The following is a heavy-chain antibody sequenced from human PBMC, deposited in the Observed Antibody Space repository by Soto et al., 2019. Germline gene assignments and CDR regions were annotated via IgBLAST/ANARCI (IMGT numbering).Heavy chain of an antibody. Sequence: WGSLRLSCAASGFTFSSYALCWFRHSPCEWLECASSVHDSGDRTYYADSVKCRFTISRDNSKNTLYLQMNTHRSEDTALSSSARDPQSSGCSYNWYRPWG. D-gene: IGHD3-22*01. V-gene: IGHV3-23*01. CDR3: ARDPQSSGCSYNWYRP. CDR1: GFTFSSYA. CDR2: VHDSGDRT. J-gene: IGHJ5*02.